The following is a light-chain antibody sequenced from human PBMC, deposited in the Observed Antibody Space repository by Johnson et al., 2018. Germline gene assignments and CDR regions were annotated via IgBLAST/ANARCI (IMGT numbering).Light chain of an antibody. CDR1: SSNIGNNY. CDR3: GKWDSSLSAGNV. V-gene: IGLV1-51*02. J-gene: IGLJ1*01. Sequence: QSVLTQPPSVYAAPGQKVTISCSGSSSNIGNNYVSWYQQLPGTAPKLLIYENNKRPSGIPDRFSGSKSGTSATLGITGLQTGDEADYYCGKWDSSLSAGNVFGTGNEVTVL. CDR2: ENN.